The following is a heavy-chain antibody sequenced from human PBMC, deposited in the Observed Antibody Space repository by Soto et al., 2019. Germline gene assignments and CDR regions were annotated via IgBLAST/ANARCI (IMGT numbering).Heavy chain of an antibody. Sequence: PGESLKISCKASGYGFTTYWIGWVRQMPRKGLEWMAIINPTDSDTRYSPSFQGQVTISVDTSITTAYLQWSSLKASDTAMYYCARQGGRMVSIDYWGQGTQVTVSS. CDR3: ARQGGRMVSIDY. CDR2: INPTDSDT. D-gene: IGHD2-8*01. CDR1: GYGFTTYW. J-gene: IGHJ4*02. V-gene: IGHV5-51*01.